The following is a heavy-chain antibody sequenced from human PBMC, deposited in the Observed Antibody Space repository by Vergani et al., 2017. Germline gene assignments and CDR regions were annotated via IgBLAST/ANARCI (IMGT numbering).Heavy chain of an antibody. CDR3: ARVLSQYYYYYGMDV. CDR1: GGSISSSSYY. CDR2: IYYSGST. J-gene: IGHJ6*02. V-gene: IGHV4-39*07. D-gene: IGHD2/OR15-2a*01. Sequence: QLQLQESGPGLVKPSETLSLTCTVSGGSISSSSYYWGWIRQPPGKGLEWIGSIYYSGSTNYNPSLKSRVTISVDTSKNQFSLKLSSVTAADTAVYYCARVLSQYYYYYGMDVWGQGTTVTVSS.